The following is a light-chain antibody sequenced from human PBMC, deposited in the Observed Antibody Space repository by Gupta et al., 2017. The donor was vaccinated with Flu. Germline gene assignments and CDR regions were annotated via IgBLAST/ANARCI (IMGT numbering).Light chain of an antibody. CDR3: QQRDSTLIT. CDR2: AAS. Sequence: DIQMTQSPSSLSASVGDRVTITCRASQSISSYLNWYQQKPGKAPKLLIYAASSLQSGVPSRFSGSGSGTDFTLTISRLQPEDFATYYCQQRDSTLITFGQGTPVEIK. V-gene: IGKV1-39*01. J-gene: IGKJ5*01. CDR1: QSISSY.